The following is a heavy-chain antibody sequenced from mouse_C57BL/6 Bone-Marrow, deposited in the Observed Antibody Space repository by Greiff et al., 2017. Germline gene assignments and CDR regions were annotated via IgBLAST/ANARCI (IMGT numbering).Heavy chain of an antibody. CDR3: ARQEITTVVSYFDV. J-gene: IGHJ1*03. CDR2: ISSGGSYT. V-gene: IGHV5-6*02. CDR1: GFTFSSYG. D-gene: IGHD1-1*01. Sequence: DVKLVESGGDLVKPGGSLKLSCAASGFTFSSYGMSWVRQTPDKRLEWVATISSGGSYTYYPDSVKGRFTISRDNAKNTLYLQMSSLKSEDTAMYYCARQEITTVVSYFDVWGTGTTVTVSS.